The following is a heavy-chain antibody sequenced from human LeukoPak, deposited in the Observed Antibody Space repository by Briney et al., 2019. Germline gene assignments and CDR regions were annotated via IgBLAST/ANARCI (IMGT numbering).Heavy chain of an antibody. V-gene: IGHV4-39*07. J-gene: IGHJ5*02. CDR2: IYYSGST. CDR1: GGSISSSSYY. Sequence: PSETLSLTCTVSGGSISSSSYYWGWIRQPPGKGLEWIGSIYYSGSTYYNPSLKSRVTISVDTSKNQFSLKLSSVTAADTAVYYCARDYVLLWFGEPWNNWFDPWGQGTLVTVSS. CDR3: ARDYVLLWFGEPWNNWFDP. D-gene: IGHD3-10*01.